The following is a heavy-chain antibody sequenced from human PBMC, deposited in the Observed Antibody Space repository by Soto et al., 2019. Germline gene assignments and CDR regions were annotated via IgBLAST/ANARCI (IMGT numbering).Heavy chain of an antibody. Sequence: PGGSLILSCAASGFTFSIFSMSWVRQAPGKGLEWVSGISGSGGSTYYSDSVKGRFTFSRDNSKNTLYLQMNSLRAEDTAVYYCAKVMVKNWFDPWGQGTLVTVSS. J-gene: IGHJ5*02. V-gene: IGHV3-23*01. CDR1: GFTFSIFS. CDR3: AKVMVKNWFDP. CDR2: ISGSGGST. D-gene: IGHD5-18*01.